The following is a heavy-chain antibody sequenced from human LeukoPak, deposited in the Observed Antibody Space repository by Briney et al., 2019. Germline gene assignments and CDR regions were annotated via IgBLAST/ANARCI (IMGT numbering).Heavy chain of an antibody. CDR3: ARELTTVGYYYYYGMDV. CDR2: IIPILGIA. V-gene: IGHV1-69*04. CDR1: GGTFSSYA. Sequence: SVKVPCKASGGTFSSYAISWVRQAPGQGLEWMGRIIPILGIANYAQKFQGRVTITADKSTSTAYMELSSLRSEDTAVYYCARELTTVGYYYYYGMDVWGQGTTVTVSS. J-gene: IGHJ6*02. D-gene: IGHD4-17*01.